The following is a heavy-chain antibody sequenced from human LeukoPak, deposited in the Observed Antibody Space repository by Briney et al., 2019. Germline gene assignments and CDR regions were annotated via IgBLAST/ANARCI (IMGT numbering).Heavy chain of an antibody. CDR2: INPNSGGT. CDR3: ATKTGGQSGSYYMDYFDY. CDR1: GYTFTGYY. Sequence: ASVKVSCKVSGYTFTGYYMHWVRQAPGQGLEWMGWINPNSGGTNYAQKFQGRVTMTRDTSISTAYMELSRLRSDDTAVYYCATKTGGQSGSYYMDYFDYWGQGTLVTVSS. V-gene: IGHV1-2*02. D-gene: IGHD1-26*01. J-gene: IGHJ4*02.